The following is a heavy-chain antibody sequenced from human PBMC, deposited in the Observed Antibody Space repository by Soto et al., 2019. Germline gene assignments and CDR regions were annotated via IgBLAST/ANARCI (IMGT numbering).Heavy chain of an antibody. D-gene: IGHD6-6*01. J-gene: IGHJ4*02. Sequence: SGPTLVNPTHTLTLTCTFSGFSLSSSGMCVSWIRQSPGKALEWLALIAGDDDKYYSTSLKTRLTISKDTSKNQVVLTMTNMDPVDTGTYYCARMPALPRPGQYYFDYWGQGTLVTVSS. CDR2: IAGDDDK. CDR3: ARMPALPRPGQYYFDY. CDR1: GFSLSSSGMC. V-gene: IGHV2-70*01.